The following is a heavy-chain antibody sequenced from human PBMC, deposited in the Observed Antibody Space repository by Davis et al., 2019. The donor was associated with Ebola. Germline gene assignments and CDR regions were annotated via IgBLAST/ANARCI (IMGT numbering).Heavy chain of an antibody. D-gene: IGHD3-3*01. V-gene: IGHV3-23*01. CDR3: ASNYDFWSGYYRELDYFDY. CDR2: ISGSGGST. Sequence: PGGSLRLSCAASGFTFSSYAMSWVRQAPGKGLEWVSAISGSGGSTYYADSVKGRFTISRDNSKNTLYLQMNSLRAEDTAVYYCASNYDFWSGYYRELDYFDYWGQGTLVTVSS. CDR1: GFTFSSYA. J-gene: IGHJ4*02.